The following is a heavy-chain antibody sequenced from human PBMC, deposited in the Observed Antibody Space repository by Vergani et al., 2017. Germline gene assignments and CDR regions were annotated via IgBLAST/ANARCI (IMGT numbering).Heavy chain of an antibody. CDR3: AGEGFCDNIRGTYRPASYYGMGV. D-gene: IGHD3-16*02. CDR1: GYSFINYG. V-gene: IGHV1-18*01. CDR2: VSPYNGNT. Sequence: QSQLVQSGDEVKKPGASVKVSCKTSGYSFINYGISWVRQAPGQGLEWLGWVSPYNGNTNYEQKIQGRVTMTPDTSTRTAYMQLRSLTFVDTAVYYCAGEGFCDNIRGTYRPASYYGMGVWGQGTKVTVAS. J-gene: IGHJ6*02.